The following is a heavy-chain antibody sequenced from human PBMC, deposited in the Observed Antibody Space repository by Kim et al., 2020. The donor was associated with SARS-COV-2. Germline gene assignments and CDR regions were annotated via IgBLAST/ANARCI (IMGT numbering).Heavy chain of an antibody. D-gene: IGHD6-13*01. J-gene: IGHJ4*02. CDR3: ARRIATAGIYYFDY. Sequence: ADSVKGRFTISRDNAKNTLYLQMNSLRADDTAVYYCARRIATAGIYYFDYWGQGTLVTVSS. V-gene: IGHV3-74*01.